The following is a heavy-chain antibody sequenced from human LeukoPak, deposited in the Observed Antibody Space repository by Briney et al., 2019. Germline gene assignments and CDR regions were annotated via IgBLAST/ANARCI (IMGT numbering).Heavy chain of an antibody. D-gene: IGHD1-26*01. J-gene: IGHJ5*02. Sequence: GGSLRLSCAASGFTFSSYAMSWVRQAPGKGLEGVSGISDSGGSTYHADSVKGRFTVSRDNSKNTLYLQMNSLRVEDTAVYYCAKDGSMFDPWGQGTLVTVAS. CDR2: ISDSGGST. CDR1: GFTFSSYA. V-gene: IGHV3-23*01. CDR3: AKDGSMFDP.